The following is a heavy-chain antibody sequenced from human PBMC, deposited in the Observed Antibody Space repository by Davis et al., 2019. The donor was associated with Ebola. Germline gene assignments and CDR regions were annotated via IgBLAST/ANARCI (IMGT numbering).Heavy chain of an antibody. CDR1: GSTVSNYA. J-gene: IGHJ6*02. CDR3: ARLQVPGRPFYYYGMDV. V-gene: IGHV3-23*01. Sequence: ESLKISCAASGSTVSNYALSWIRQAPGKGLEWVSSISVGSGGRKDYAVSVRGRFSISRDNSKDTVSLQMSSLRAEDSAVYYCARLQVPGRPFYYYGMDVWGQGTTVTVSS. CDR2: ISVGSGGRK. D-gene: IGHD6-6*01.